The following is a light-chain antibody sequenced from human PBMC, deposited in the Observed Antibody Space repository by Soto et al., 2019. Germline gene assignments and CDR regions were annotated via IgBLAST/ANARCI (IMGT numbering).Light chain of an antibody. CDR2: EIS. CDR1: QSVSGS. Sequence: EIVKTQSPATLSVSPGERATLSCRASQSVSGSLAWYQQEPGQAPRLLIHEISTSATGIPSRFSGSGSGTEFTLTISSLQSEDFAVYYCQQYNNWRTFGQGTKVEIK. J-gene: IGKJ1*01. CDR3: QQYNNWRT. V-gene: IGKV3-15*01.